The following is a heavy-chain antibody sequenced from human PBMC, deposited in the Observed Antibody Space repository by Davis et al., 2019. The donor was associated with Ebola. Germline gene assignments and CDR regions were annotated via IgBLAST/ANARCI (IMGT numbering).Heavy chain of an antibody. CDR2: INAGNGNT. J-gene: IGHJ6*02. CDR3: ARRSSTSCYTGPPEQKRYYYYGMDV. Sequence: ASVTVSCKASGYTFTRYAMHWVRQAPGQRLEWMGWINAGNGNTKYSRKFQGRVTITRDTSASTAYMELSSLRSEDTAVYYCARRSSTSCYTGPPEQKRYYYYGMDVWGQGTTVTVSS. D-gene: IGHD2-2*02. V-gene: IGHV1-3*01. CDR1: GYTFTRYA.